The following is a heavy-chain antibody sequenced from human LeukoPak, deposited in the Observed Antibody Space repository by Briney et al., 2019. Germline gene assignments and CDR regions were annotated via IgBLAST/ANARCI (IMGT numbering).Heavy chain of an antibody. Sequence: PGGSLRLSCAASGFTFSSYGMHWVRQAPGKGLEWVALILYDGSNTYYADSVKGRFTISRDNSKNTLYLQMNRLRAEDTAVYYWARSGRGGAFDIWGQGTMVTVSS. CDR2: ILYDGSNT. V-gene: IGHV3-30*03. CDR1: GFTFSSYG. D-gene: IGHD1-26*01. CDR3: ARSGRGGAFDI. J-gene: IGHJ3*02.